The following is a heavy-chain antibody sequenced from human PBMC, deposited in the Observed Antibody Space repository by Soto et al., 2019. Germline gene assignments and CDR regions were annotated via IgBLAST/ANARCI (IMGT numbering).Heavy chain of an antibody. CDR1: GGSFSGYY. D-gene: IGHD3-22*01. V-gene: IGHV4-34*01. CDR2: INHSGST. Sequence: QVQLQQWGAGLLKPSETLSLTCAVYGGSFSGYYWSWIRQPPGKGLEGIGEINHSGSTNYNPSLKSRVTISVATSKNQFSLKLSSVTAADTAVYYCARKMPTMIVVVIQNWFDPWGQGTLVTVSS. J-gene: IGHJ5*02. CDR3: ARKMPTMIVVVIQNWFDP.